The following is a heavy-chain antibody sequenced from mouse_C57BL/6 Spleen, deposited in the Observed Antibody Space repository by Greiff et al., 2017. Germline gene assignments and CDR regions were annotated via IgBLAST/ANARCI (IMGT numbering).Heavy chain of an antibody. D-gene: IGHD1-1*02. CDR1: GYTFTDYE. V-gene: IGHV1-15*01. J-gene: IGHJ2*01. CDR3: TRGTMVGY. CDR2: IDPETGGT. Sequence: QVQLKESGAELVRPGASVTLSCKASGYTFTDYEMHWVKQTPVHGLEWIGAIDPETGGTAYNQKFKGKAILTADKSSSTAYMELRSLTSEDSAVYYCTRGTMVGYWGQGTTLTVSS.